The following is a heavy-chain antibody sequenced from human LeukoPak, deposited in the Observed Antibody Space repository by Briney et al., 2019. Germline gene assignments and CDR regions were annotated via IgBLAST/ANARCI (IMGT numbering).Heavy chain of an antibody. D-gene: IGHD5-12*01. Sequence: SETLSVTCAVYGGSFSGYYWSWIRQPPGKGLEWIGYIYYSGSTNYNPSLKSRVTISVDTSKNQFSLKLSSVTAADTAVYYCARIYRYSGYDGDWFDPWGQGTLVTVSS. CDR3: ARIYRYSGYDGDWFDP. V-gene: IGHV4-59*01. J-gene: IGHJ5*02. CDR2: IYYSGST. CDR1: GGSFSGYY.